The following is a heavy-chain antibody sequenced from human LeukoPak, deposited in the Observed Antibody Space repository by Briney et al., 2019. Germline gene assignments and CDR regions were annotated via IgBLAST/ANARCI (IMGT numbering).Heavy chain of an antibody. D-gene: IGHD3-10*01. CDR2: IKQDGSEK. V-gene: IGHV3-7*01. CDR3: ACFTRALWFGELFGKYYFDY. J-gene: IGHJ4*02. CDR1: GFTFSSYW. Sequence: PGGSLRLSCAVSGFTFSSYWMSWVRQAPGKGLEWVANIKQDGSEKYHLYSVKGRFTISRDTAKNSLYLQMNSLRAEDTAVYDCACFTRALWFGELFGKYYFDYWGQGTLVTVSS.